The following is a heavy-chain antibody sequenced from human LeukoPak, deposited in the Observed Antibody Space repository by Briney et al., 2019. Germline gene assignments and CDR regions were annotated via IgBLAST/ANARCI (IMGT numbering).Heavy chain of an antibody. Sequence: SETLSLTCTVSGGSISTYYWSWMRQPPGRGLEWIGYIYYSGSTNHNPSLQSRVTISVDTSKNQFSLKLNSVAAADTAVYYCARGGVPGGFYGSFDYWGQGTLVSVSS. J-gene: IGHJ4*02. V-gene: IGHV4-59*01. CDR1: GGSISTYY. D-gene: IGHD3-3*01. CDR2: IYYSGST. CDR3: ARGGVPGGFYGSFDY.